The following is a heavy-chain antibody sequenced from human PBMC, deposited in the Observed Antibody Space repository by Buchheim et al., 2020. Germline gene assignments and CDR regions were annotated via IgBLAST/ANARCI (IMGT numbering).Heavy chain of an antibody. D-gene: IGHD1-26*01. J-gene: IGHJ4*02. CDR2: INTDGSGT. V-gene: IGHV3-74*01. Sequence: EVQLVESGGGLVQPGGSLRLSCAASGFTFSSYNTYWVRQAPGKGLVWVSRINTDGSGTTYADSVKGRFTISRDNAKNTLYLEMNSLRAEDTAVYFCTGAVVGATDYWGQGTL. CDR1: GFTFSSYN. CDR3: TGAVVGATDY.